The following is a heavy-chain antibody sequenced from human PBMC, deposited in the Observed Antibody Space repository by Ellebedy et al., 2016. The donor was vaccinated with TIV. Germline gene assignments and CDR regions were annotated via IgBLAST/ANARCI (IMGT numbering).Heavy chain of an antibody. J-gene: IGHJ4*02. Sequence: AASVKVSCKASGYTFTSYYMYWVRQAPGQGLEWMGTINPSGGYTTYAQKTQGRVNMTRDPSRSTVYMELNSLRSEDTAVYYCARGGGHNWNDAYHFDYWGQGTLVAVSS. V-gene: IGHV1-46*01. CDR3: ARGGGHNWNDAYHFDY. CDR2: INPSGGYT. CDR1: GYTFTSYY. D-gene: IGHD1-20*01.